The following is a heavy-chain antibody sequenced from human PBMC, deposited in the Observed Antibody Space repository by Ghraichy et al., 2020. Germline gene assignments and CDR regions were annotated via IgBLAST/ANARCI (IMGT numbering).Heavy chain of an antibody. D-gene: IGHD4-17*01. V-gene: IGHV4-38-2*01. CDR1: GYSISSGYY. CDR3: ARNPLELDYGDYVTEIWFDP. CDR2: IYHSGST. Sequence: SETLSLTCAVSGYSISSGYYWGWIRQPPGKGLEWIGSIYHSGSTYYNPSLKSRVTISVDTSKNQFSLKLSSVTAADTAVYYCARNPLELDYGDYVTEIWFDPWGQGTLVTVSS. J-gene: IGHJ5*02.